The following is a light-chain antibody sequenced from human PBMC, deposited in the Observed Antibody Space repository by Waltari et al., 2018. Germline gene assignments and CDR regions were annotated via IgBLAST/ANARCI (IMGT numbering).Light chain of an antibody. Sequence: DIVMTQSPDSLAVSLGDRATINCKSSQSVVYSSNNKNYLAWYQQKPGQPPKLLIYWASTRESGVPDRFSGSGSGTDFTLTISSLQAEDVAVYYCQQYYSTPQTFGQGTKVEIK. CDR3: QQYYSTPQT. CDR2: WAS. CDR1: QSVVYSSNNKNY. V-gene: IGKV4-1*01. J-gene: IGKJ1*01.